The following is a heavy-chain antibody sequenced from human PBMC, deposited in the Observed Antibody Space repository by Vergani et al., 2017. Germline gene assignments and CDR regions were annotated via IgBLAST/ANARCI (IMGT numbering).Heavy chain of an antibody. J-gene: IGHJ6*03. CDR2: RDTSGHT. V-gene: IGHV4-61*02. D-gene: IGHD2-15*01. CDR1: GASVSRGTYY. CDR3: ARASHCIYCCAEGPIGPGYYYMVG. Sequence: QVQLQESGPGLLKPSETLSLTCTVSGASVSRGTYYWTWIRQPAGKKLEWIVRRDTSGHTIYNPSLETRVHMSVDTSKNQFSLHLSTVTAADTAVYYCARASHCIYCCAEGPIGPGYYYMVGWGKGATVTVPS.